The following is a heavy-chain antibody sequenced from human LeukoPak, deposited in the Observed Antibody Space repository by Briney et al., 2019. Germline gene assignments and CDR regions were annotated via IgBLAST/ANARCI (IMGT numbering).Heavy chain of an antibody. CDR1: GYTFTSYW. D-gene: IGHD3-3*01. Sequence: GESLKISCKGSGYTFTSYWISWVRQMPGKGLEWMGKIDPSDSYTSYSPSFQGHVTISADKSISAAFLQWSSLKASDAAMYYCARHSHYDFWSGYLDYWGQGTLVTVSS. V-gene: IGHV5-10-1*01. CDR2: IDPSDSYT. J-gene: IGHJ4*02. CDR3: ARHSHYDFWSGYLDY.